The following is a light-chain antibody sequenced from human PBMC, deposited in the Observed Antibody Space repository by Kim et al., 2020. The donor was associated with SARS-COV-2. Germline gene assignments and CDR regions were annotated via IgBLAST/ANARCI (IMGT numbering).Light chain of an antibody. CDR3: QKYNSAPLT. CDR1: QGISNY. CDR2: AAS. Sequence: ASVGDRVTITCRASQGISNYLAWYQQKPEKVPKLLIYAASTLESGVPSRFSGSGSGTEFTLTISGLQPEDVATYYCQKYNSAPLTFGGGTKVDIK. V-gene: IGKV1-27*01. J-gene: IGKJ4*01.